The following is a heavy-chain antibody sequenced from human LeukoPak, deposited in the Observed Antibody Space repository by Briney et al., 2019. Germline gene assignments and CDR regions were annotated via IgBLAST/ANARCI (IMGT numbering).Heavy chain of an antibody. CDR1: GGTFSSYA. V-gene: IGHV1-69*13. CDR2: IIPIFGTA. CDR3: ARDLGYCSGGSCSDRWYYYYYMDV. Sequence: SVKVSCKASGGTFSSYAISWVRQAPGQGLEWMGGIIPIFGTANYAQKFQGRVTITADESTSTAYMELSSLRSEDTAVYYCARDLGYCSGGSCSDRWYYYYYMDVWGKGTTVTVSS. J-gene: IGHJ6*03. D-gene: IGHD2-15*01.